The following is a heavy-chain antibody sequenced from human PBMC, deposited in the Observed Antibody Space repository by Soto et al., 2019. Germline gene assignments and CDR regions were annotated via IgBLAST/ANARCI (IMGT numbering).Heavy chain of an antibody. D-gene: IGHD4-17*01. CDR2: IFLNDEK. CDR3: ARMLYGDPFDY. Sequence: QVTLKESGPVLVKPTEPLTLTCTVSGFSLSNARLGVSWIRQPPGKALEWLAHIFLNDEKSYSTSLKSRLTIAKAISKSQVLLTMTNMDPVDTAKYCCARMLYGDPFDYWGQGTLVTVCS. J-gene: IGHJ4*02. V-gene: IGHV2-26*01. CDR1: GFSLSNARLG.